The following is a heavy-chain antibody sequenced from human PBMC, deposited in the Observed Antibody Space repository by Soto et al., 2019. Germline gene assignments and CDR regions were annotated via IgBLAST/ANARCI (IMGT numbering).Heavy chain of an antibody. V-gene: IGHV4-30-2*01. CDR3: AGGSTFLGWFDP. CDR2: IYHSGST. J-gene: IGHJ5*02. CDR1: GGSISSGGYS. D-gene: IGHD1-26*01. Sequence: SETLSLTCAVSGGSISSGGYSWSWIRQPPGKGLEWIGYIYHSGSTYYNPSLKSRVTISVDRSKNQFSLKLSSVTAADTAVYYCAGGSTFLGWFDPWGQGTLVTVSS.